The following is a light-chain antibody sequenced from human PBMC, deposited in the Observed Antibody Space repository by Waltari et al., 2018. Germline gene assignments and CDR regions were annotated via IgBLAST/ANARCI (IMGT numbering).Light chain of an antibody. CDR3: QQSYSIPLP. CDR2: WAS. V-gene: IGKV4-1*01. J-gene: IGKJ4*01. Sequence: DIVMTQSPDSLAVSLGERATINCKSSQSVLYSSNNKNYLSWYQQKPGQPPKLLIYWASTRESGVPDRFSGSGSGTDFTLTISSLQAEDVAVYYCQQSYSIPLPFGGGTKVEIK. CDR1: QSVLYSSNNKNY.